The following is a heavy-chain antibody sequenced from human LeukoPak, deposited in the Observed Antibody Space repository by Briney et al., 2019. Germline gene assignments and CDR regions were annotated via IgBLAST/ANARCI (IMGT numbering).Heavy chain of an antibody. V-gene: IGHV1-69*13. CDR2: IIPIFGTA. CDR3: ARDTRYCSGGSCYYRRGSFDY. J-gene: IGHJ4*02. CDR1: GGTFSSYA. D-gene: IGHD2-15*01. Sequence: SVKVSCKASGGTFSSYAISWVRQAPGHGLEWMGGIIPIFGTANYAQKFQGRVTITADESTSTAYMELSSLRSEDTAVYYCARDTRYCSGGSCYYRRGSFDYWGQGTLVTVSS.